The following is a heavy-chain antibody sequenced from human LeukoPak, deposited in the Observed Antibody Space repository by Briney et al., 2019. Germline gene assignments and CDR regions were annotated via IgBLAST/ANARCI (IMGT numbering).Heavy chain of an antibody. CDR3: ARDPSGSYYRSEYFQH. Sequence: GGSLRLSCAASGFTFSSYAMHWVRQAPGKGLEWVAVISYDGSNKYYADSVKGRFTISRDNSKNTLYLQMNSLRAEDTAVYYCARDPSGSYYRSEYFQHWGQGTLVTVSS. CDR2: ISYDGSNK. CDR1: GFTFSSYA. J-gene: IGHJ1*01. V-gene: IGHV3-30*04. D-gene: IGHD1-26*01.